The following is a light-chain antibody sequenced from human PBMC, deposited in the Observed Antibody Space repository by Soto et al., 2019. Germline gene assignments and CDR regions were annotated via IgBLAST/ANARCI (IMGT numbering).Light chain of an antibody. CDR2: AAS. CDR3: QQLDGYPAT. CDR1: QGVNSY. J-gene: IGKJ5*01. V-gene: IGKV1-9*01. Sequence: DIQLTQSPSFLSASVGDRVTITCRASQGVNSYFAWYQQKPGKAPKLLIYAASTLQSGVPSRFSGSGSGTEFTLTISSLQPEGFATYFCQQLDGYPATFGQGTRLEIK.